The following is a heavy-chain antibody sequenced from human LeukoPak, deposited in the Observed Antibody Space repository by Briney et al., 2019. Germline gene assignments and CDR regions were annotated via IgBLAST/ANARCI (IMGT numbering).Heavy chain of an antibody. V-gene: IGHV3-23*01. Sequence: GGSLRLSCATSGFTFSSYSMNWVRQAPGKGLEWVSAISGSGGSTYYADSVKGRFTISRDNSKNTLYLQMNSLRAEDTAVYYCAKVIVPAARALSYYYGMDVWGQGTTVTVSS. CDR2: ISGSGGST. J-gene: IGHJ6*02. CDR1: GFTFSSYS. CDR3: AKVIVPAARALSYYYGMDV. D-gene: IGHD2-2*01.